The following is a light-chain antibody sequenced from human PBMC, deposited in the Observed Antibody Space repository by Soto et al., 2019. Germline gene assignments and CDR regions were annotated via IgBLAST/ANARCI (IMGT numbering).Light chain of an antibody. V-gene: IGLV2-8*01. J-gene: IGLJ1*01. CDR2: EVS. Sequence: QSALTQPPSASGSPGQSVTISCTGTSSDVGAYNYVSWYQQLPGKAPELIIYEVSKRPSGVPDRFSGSKSGNTASLTVSGLQAEDEADYYCTSYAGTYSFFYVFGTGTTLTVL. CDR1: SSDVGAYNY. CDR3: TSYAGTYSFFYV.